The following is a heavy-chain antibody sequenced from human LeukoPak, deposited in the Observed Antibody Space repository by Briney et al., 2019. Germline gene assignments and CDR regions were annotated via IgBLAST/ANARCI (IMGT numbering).Heavy chain of an antibody. CDR1: GYSFANYW. D-gene: IGHD2-15*01. J-gene: IGHJ4*02. Sequence: GESLQISSKASGYSFANYWIGWVRPMPGKGREWMGTIYPGESDTRYSPSFQGQVTISADKSISTAYLQWSSLKASDTAMYYCARRRHCTSGSCEDFDFWGQGTLVTVSS. V-gene: IGHV5-51*01. CDR2: IYPGESDT. CDR3: ARRRHCTSGSCEDFDF.